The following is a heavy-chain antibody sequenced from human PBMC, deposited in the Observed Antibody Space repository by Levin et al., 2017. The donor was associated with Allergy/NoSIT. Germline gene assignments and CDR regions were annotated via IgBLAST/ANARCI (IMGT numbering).Heavy chain of an antibody. Sequence: SQTLSLTCAVYGGSFSGYYWSWIRQPPGKGLEWIGEINHSGSTNYNPSLKSRVTISVDTSKNQFSLKLSSVTAADTAVYYCARGTRRRYCSGGSCYSPRPDYFDYWGQGTLVTVSS. D-gene: IGHD2-15*01. V-gene: IGHV4-34*01. J-gene: IGHJ4*02. CDR2: INHSGST. CDR1: GGSFSGYY. CDR3: ARGTRRRYCSGGSCYSPRPDYFDY.